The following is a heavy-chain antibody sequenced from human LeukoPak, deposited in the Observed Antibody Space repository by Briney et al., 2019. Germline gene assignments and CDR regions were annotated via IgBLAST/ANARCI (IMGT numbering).Heavy chain of an antibody. Sequence: GGSLRLSCAASGFTVSSNYMSWVRQAPGKGLEWVSVIYSGGSTYYADSVKGRFTISRDNSKSTLYLQMNSLRAEDTAVYYCASLDPAARYFDYWGQGTLVTVSS. CDR3: ASLDPAARYFDY. D-gene: IGHD6-6*01. J-gene: IGHJ4*02. CDR1: GFTVSSNY. CDR2: IYSGGST. V-gene: IGHV3-53*01.